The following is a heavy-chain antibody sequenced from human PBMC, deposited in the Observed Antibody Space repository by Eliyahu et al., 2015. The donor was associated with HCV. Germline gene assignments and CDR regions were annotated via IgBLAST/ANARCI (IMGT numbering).Heavy chain of an antibody. J-gene: IGHJ4*02. D-gene: IGHD2-21*01. CDR1: GYTFMSYQ. Sequence: VSCKASGYTFMSYQMHWVRQAPGQGLEWLGIINPRGGSARYARKFEGRVTLTRETSTNTVNMELSSLRSDDTAVYYCARAGDGDSPYVLTYWGQGTLVTVSS. V-gene: IGHV1-46*01. CDR2: INPRGGSA. CDR3: ARAGDGDSPYVLTY.